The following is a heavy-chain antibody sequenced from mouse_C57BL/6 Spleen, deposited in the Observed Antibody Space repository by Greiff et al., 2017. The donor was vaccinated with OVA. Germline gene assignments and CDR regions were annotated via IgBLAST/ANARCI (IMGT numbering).Heavy chain of an antibody. V-gene: IGHV1-26*01. Sequence: EVQLQQSGPELVKPGASVKISCKASGYTFTDYYMNWVKQSHGKSLEWFGDINPNNGGTSYNQKFKGKATLTVDKSSSTAYMELRSLTSEDSAVYYCARGDEGFAYWGQGTLVTVSA. CDR3: ARGDEGFAY. CDR1: GYTFTDYY. CDR2: INPNNGGT. J-gene: IGHJ3*01.